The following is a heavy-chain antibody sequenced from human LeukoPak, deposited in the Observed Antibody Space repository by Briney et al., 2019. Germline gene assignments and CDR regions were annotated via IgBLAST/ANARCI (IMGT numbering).Heavy chain of an antibody. V-gene: IGHV1-2*02. CDR2: INPNSGGT. Sequence: ASVKASCKASGYTFTGYYMHWVRQAPGQGLEWMGWINPNSGGTNYAQKLQGRVTMTRDTSISTAYMELSRLRSDDTAVYYCASPTYSSSWYDAGGFDYWGQGTLVTVSS. CDR1: GYTFTGYY. J-gene: IGHJ4*02. D-gene: IGHD6-13*01. CDR3: ASPTYSSSWYDAGGFDY.